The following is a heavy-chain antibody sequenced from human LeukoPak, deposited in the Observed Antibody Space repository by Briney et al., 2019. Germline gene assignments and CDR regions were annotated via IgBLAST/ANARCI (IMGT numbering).Heavy chain of an antibody. CDR3: ARDLRPVRGVRWDWFDP. J-gene: IGHJ5*02. CDR2: INWNGGST. D-gene: IGHD3-10*01. V-gene: IGHV3-20*01. Sequence: PGGSLRLSCAASGFTFDDYGMSWVRQAPGKGLEWVSGINWNGGSTGYADSVKGRFTISRDNAKNSLYLQMNSLRAEDTALYHCARDLRPVRGVRWDWFDPWGQGTLVTVSS. CDR1: GFTFDDYG.